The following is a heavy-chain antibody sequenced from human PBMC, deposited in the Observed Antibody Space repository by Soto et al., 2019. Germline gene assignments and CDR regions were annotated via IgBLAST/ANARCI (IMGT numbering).Heavy chain of an antibody. V-gene: IGHV3-33*01. Sequence: QVQLVESGGGVVQPGRSLRLSCAASGFTFNNYGRHWVRQAPGKGLEWVAVIWYDGSYKYNADSVKGRFTISRDTSKNTLYLQMNSLRGEDTAVYHCARGNWNYGYFDYWGQGTLVTVSS. CDR1: GFTFNNYG. D-gene: IGHD1-7*01. CDR2: IWYDGSYK. J-gene: IGHJ4*02. CDR3: ARGNWNYGYFDY.